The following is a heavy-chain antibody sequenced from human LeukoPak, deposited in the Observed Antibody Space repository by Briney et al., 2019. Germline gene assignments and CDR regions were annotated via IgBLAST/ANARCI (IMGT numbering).Heavy chain of an antibody. J-gene: IGHJ4*02. D-gene: IGHD5-24*01. CDR3: ARMASLYFDY. CDR1: GYSISSGYY. V-gene: IGHV4-38-2*02. Sequence: SETLSLTCTVSGYSISSGYYWGWIRQPPGKGLEWIGSIYHSGSTYYNPSLKSRVTISVDTSKNQFSLKLSSATAADTAVYYCARMASLYFDYWGQGTLVTVSS. CDR2: IYHSGST.